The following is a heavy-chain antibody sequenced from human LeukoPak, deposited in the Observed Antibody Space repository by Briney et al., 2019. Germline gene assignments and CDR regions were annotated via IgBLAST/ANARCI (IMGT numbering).Heavy chain of an antibody. Sequence: GGSLRLSCAASGFTFSSYGMHWVRQAPGKGLEWVAVISYDGSNKYYADSVKGRFTISRDNSKNTLYLQMNSLRAEDTAVYYCAKDLPEIIVEYYFDYWGRGTLVTVSS. CDR2: ISYDGSNK. V-gene: IGHV3-30*18. CDR1: GFTFSSYG. CDR3: AKDLPEIIVEYYFDY. J-gene: IGHJ4*02. D-gene: IGHD3-22*01.